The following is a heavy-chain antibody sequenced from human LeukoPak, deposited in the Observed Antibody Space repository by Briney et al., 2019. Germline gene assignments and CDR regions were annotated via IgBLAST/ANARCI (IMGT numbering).Heavy chain of an antibody. V-gene: IGHV4-38-2*02. Sequence: SETLSLTCTVSGYSISSGYYWGWIRQPPGKGLEWIGSIYHSGSTYYNPSLKSRVTISVDTSKNQFSLKLSSVTAADTAVYYCARAANWNYVLNAFDIWGQGTMVTVSS. D-gene: IGHD1-7*01. J-gene: IGHJ3*02. CDR1: GYSISSGYY. CDR2: IYHSGST. CDR3: ARAANWNYVLNAFDI.